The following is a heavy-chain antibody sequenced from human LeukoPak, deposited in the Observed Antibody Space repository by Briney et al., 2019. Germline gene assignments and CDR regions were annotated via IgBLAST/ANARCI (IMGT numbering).Heavy chain of an antibody. CDR2: ISISGSNI. Sequence: PGGSLRLSCAASGFTFSSYEMNWVRQAPGKGWEWVSYISISGSNIYYADSVQGRFTISRDNAKSSLYLQMNSLRAEDTAVYYCSRERGLLFDYWGQGTLVTVSS. D-gene: IGHD3-10*01. J-gene: IGHJ4*02. V-gene: IGHV3-48*03. CDR1: GFTFSSYE. CDR3: SRERGLLFDY.